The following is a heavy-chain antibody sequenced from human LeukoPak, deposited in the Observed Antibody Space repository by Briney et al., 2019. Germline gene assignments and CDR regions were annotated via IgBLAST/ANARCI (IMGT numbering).Heavy chain of an antibody. CDR2: ISLTGNTI. V-gene: IGHV3-48*03. CDR3: ARDVSIAAAGTGWFDP. CDR1: GFTFSDYE. Sequence: GGSLRLSCAASGFTFSDYEMNWVRQAPGKGLEWVSYISLTGNTIKYADSVKGRFTISRDNAKNSLYLQMNSLRAEDTAVYYCARDVSIAAAGTGWFDPWGQGTLVTVSS. D-gene: IGHD6-13*01. J-gene: IGHJ5*02.